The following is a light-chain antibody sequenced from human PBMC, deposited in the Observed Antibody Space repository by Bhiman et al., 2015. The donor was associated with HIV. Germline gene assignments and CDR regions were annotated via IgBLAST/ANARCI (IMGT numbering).Light chain of an antibody. V-gene: IGLV2-8*01. Sequence: QSALTQPPSASGSPGQSVTISCTGTSSDFGGYNYVSWYQQHPGKAPKLMIYEVTKRPSGVPDRFHGSKSGNTASLTVSGLQAEDEADYYCSSYAGSNNPYVFGTGTKVTVL. CDR1: SSDFGGYNY. CDR3: SSYAGSNNPYV. CDR2: EVT. J-gene: IGLJ1*01.